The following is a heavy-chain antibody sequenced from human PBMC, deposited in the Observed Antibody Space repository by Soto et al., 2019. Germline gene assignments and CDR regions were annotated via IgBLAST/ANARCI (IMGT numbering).Heavy chain of an antibody. D-gene: IGHD2-15*01. CDR3: ARELVVVVAATYLYYYGMDV. V-gene: IGHV3-33*01. CDR1: GFTFSSYG. CDR2: IWYDGSNK. J-gene: IGHJ6*02. Sequence: GGSLRLSCAASGFTFSSYGMHWVRQAPGKGLEWVAVIWYDGSNKYYADSVKGRFTISRDNSKNTLYLQMNSLRAEDTAVYYWARELVVVVAATYLYYYGMDVWGQGTTVTVSS.